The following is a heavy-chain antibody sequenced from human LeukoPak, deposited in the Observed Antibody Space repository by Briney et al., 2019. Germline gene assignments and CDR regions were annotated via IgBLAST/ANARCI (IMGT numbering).Heavy chain of an antibody. CDR3: ARDPGEIAAAGTGY. D-gene: IGHD6-13*01. Sequence: GGSLRLSCAASGFTFSSYSMNWVRQAPGKGLEWVSSISSSSSYIYYADSVKGRFTISRDNAKNSLYLQMNSLRAEDTAVYYCARDPGEIAAAGTGYWGQGTLVTVSS. CDR1: GFTFSSYS. CDR2: ISSSSSYI. V-gene: IGHV3-21*01. J-gene: IGHJ4*02.